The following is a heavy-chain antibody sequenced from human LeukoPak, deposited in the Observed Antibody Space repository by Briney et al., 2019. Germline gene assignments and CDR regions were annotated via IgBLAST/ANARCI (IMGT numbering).Heavy chain of an antibody. D-gene: IGHD6-13*01. J-gene: IGHJ3*02. CDR2: IYYSGST. CDR1: GGSISSSSYY. CDR3: ARHRYSSSWSLGRAFDI. Sequence: SETLSLTCTVSGGSISSSSYYWGWIRQPPGKGLEWIGSIYYSGSTYYNPSLKSRVTISVDTSKNQFSLKLSSVTAADTAVYYCARHRYSSSWSLGRAFDIWGQGTMVTVSS. V-gene: IGHV4-39*01.